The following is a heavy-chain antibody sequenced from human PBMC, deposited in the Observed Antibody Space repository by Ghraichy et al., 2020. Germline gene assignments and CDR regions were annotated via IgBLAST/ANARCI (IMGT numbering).Heavy chain of an antibody. CDR1: GYTFTGYY. V-gene: IGHV1-2*02. D-gene: IGHD5-18*01. CDR3: ARDTRLTSFIQLWLPFDY. J-gene: IGHJ4*02. Sequence: ASVKVSCKASGYTFTGYYMHWVRQAPGQGLEWMGWINPNSGGTNYAQKFQGRVTMTRDTSISTAYMELSRLRSDDTAVYYCARDTRLTSFIQLWLPFDYWGQGTLVTVSS. CDR2: INPNSGGT.